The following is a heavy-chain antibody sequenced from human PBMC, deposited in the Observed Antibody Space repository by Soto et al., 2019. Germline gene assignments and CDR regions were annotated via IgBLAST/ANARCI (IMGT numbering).Heavy chain of an antibody. V-gene: IGHV3-23*01. J-gene: IGHJ4*02. CDR1: GLTFSNYA. CDR3: AKELTVRPPKYQDCSN. D-gene: IGHD4-17*01. Sequence: PGGSLRLSCAASGLTFSNYAMSWVRQAPGKGLEWVSAISGSGDTTYYADSVKGRFTISRDNSQNTLYLQMNSLRAEDTAVYYCAKELTVRPPKYQDCSNWGEGTRVTASS. CDR2: ISGSGDTT.